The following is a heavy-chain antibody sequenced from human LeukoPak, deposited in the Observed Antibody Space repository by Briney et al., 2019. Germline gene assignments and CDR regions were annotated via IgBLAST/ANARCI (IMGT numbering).Heavy chain of an antibody. D-gene: IGHD6-6*01. V-gene: IGHV3-23*01. CDR2: ISDNDGST. Sequence: GGSLRLSCAASGFTFSSYAMSWVRQAPGKGLEWVSAISDNDGSTYYADSVKGRFTISGDNSKNTLYLQMNSLRAEDTAVYYCAKEDIATRGEYYFDYWGQGTLVTVSS. CDR3: AKEDIATRGEYYFDY. J-gene: IGHJ4*02. CDR1: GFTFSSYA.